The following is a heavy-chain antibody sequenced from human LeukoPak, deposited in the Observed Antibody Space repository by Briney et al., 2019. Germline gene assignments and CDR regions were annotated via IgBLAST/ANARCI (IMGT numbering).Heavy chain of an antibody. D-gene: IGHD3-3*01. CDR3: ARGAYYDFWSGFLGFDP. CDR1: GVSISSYY. CDR2: IYYSGST. Sequence: SETLSLTCTVSGVSISSYYWSWIRQPPGKGLEWIGYIYYSGSTNYNPSLKSRVTISVDTSKNQFSLKLSSVTAADTAVYYCARGAYYDFWSGFLGFDPWGQGTLVTVSS. J-gene: IGHJ5*02. V-gene: IGHV4-59*01.